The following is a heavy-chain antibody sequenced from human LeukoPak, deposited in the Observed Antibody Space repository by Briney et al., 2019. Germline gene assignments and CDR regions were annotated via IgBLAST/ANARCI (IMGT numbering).Heavy chain of an antibody. J-gene: IGHJ4*02. CDR1: GYTFTGYY. CDR3: ARDRPLGYCSSTSCYILDY. CDR2: INPNSGGT. V-gene: IGHV1-2*02. Sequence: ASAKVSCKASGYTFTGYYMHWVRQAPGQGLEWMGWINPNSGGTNYAQKFQGRVTMTRDTSISTAYMELSRLRSDDTAVYYCARDRPLGYCSSTSCYILDYWGQGTLVTVSS. D-gene: IGHD2-2*02.